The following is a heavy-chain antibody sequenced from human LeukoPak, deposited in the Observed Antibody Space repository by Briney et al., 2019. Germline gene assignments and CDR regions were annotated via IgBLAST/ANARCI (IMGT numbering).Heavy chain of an antibody. V-gene: IGHV3-33*01. CDR2: IWYDGSNK. CDR3: ARDHIVAPMIFDY. Sequence: PGGSLRLSCAASGFTFSSYGMHWVRQAPGKGLEWVAVIWYDGSNKYYADSVKGRFTISRDNSKNTLYLQMNSLRAEDTAVYYCARDHIVAPMIFDYWGQGTLVTVSS. D-gene: IGHD5-12*01. CDR1: GFTFSSYG. J-gene: IGHJ4*02.